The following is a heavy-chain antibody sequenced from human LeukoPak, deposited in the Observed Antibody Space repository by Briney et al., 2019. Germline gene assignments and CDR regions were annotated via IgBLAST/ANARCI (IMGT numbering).Heavy chain of an antibody. J-gene: IGHJ3*02. CDR2: IYYSGST. CDR1: GGSISSYY. V-gene: IGHV4-59*01. D-gene: IGHD3-3*01. CDR3: ARGLNNRKSGRRFDVFEI. Sequence: PSETLSLTCTVSGGSISSYYWSWIRQPPGKGLEWIGYIYYSGSTNYNPSLKSRVTISADTSKNQFSLRLSSVTAADTAVYYCARGLNNRKSGRRFDVFEIWGQGTMVTVSS.